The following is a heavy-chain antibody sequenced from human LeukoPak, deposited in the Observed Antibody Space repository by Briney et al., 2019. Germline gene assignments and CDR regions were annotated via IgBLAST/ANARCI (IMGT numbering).Heavy chain of an antibody. J-gene: IGHJ4*02. D-gene: IGHD3-16*01. CDR1: GFTFSSYA. V-gene: IGHV3-23*01. Sequence: GGSLRLSCAASGFTFSSYAMSWVRQAPGKGLEWVSGISGSGGSTYYADSVKGRSTISRDNSKNTLYLQMNSLRAEDTAVYYCAKGKGDTGGSFDYWGQGTLVTVSS. CDR2: ISGSGGST. CDR3: AKGKGDTGGSFDY.